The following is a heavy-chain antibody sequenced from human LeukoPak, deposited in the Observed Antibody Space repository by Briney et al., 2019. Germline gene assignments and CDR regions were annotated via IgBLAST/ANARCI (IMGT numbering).Heavy chain of an antibody. CDR1: GDSISNYY. V-gene: IGHV4-4*08. CDR2: TYTRGTT. D-gene: IGHD3/OR15-3a*01. CDR3: ARSYYDFLTGFYADY. Sequence: TSETLSLTCNVSGDSISNYYWSWIRQTPGEGLEWIGYTYTRGTTSYNPSLTSRVTISVDTSKNQFSLRLNSVTAADTAMYYCARSYYDFLTGFYADYWGQGTLVVVSS. J-gene: IGHJ4*02.